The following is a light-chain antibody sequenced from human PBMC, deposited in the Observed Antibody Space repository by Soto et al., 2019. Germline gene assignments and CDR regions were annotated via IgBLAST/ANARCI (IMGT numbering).Light chain of an antibody. CDR3: QVWNTSSDEGV. Sequence: SYELTQAPSVSVAPGQTARVTCGGDNIGSKSVHWYRHKPGQAPVLVVYDDGDRPSGIPERLSGSKSGNTATLTIDRVEAGDEADYYCQVWNTSSDEGVFGGGTKVTVL. CDR1: NIGSKS. V-gene: IGLV3-21*02. CDR2: DDG. J-gene: IGLJ3*02.